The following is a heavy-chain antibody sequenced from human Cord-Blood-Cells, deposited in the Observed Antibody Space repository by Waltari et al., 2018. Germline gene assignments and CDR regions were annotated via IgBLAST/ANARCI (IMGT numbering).Heavy chain of an antibody. V-gene: IGHV3-33*01. D-gene: IGHD6-13*01. J-gene: IGHJ4*02. Sequence: QVQLVESGGGVVQPGRSLRLSCAASGFTFSSYGMPWVRQAPGKGLEWVAVIWYDGSNKYYADSVKGRFTISRDNSKNTLYLQMNSLRAEDTAVYYCARDKSSSWYGKSDYYFDYWGQGTLVTVSS. CDR3: ARDKSSSWYGKSDYYFDY. CDR1: GFTFSSYG. CDR2: IWYDGSNK.